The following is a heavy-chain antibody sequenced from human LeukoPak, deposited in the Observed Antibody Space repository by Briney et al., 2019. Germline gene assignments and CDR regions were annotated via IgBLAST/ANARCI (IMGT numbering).Heavy chain of an antibody. V-gene: IGHV4-34*01. D-gene: IGHD4-17*01. CDR1: GGSFSGYY. Sequence: SETLSLTCAVYGGSFSGYYWTWIRQPPGKGLEWIGEINHSGSTNYNPSLKSRVTISVDTSKNQYSLKLSSVTAADTAVYYCARKATRNKRVTTRGYDYMDVWGKGTTVTVSS. CDR3: ARKATRNKRVTTRGYDYMDV. J-gene: IGHJ6*03. CDR2: INHSGST.